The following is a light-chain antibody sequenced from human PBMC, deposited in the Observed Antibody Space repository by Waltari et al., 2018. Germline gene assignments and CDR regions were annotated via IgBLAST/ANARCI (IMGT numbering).Light chain of an antibody. CDR2: DVD. Sequence: QSALAQPASVSGSPGQSITISCTGTSTAVGGYNYVSWYQQHPGKAPKLLIFDVDNRPSGVSNRFSGSKSGNTASLTISGLQPEDESDYYCCSFTSRSTWVFGGGTKLTVL. V-gene: IGLV2-14*01. CDR3: CSFTSRSTWV. J-gene: IGLJ3*02. CDR1: STAVGGYNY.